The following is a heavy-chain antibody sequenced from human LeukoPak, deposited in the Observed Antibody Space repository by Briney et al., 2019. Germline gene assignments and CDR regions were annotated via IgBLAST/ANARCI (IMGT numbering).Heavy chain of an antibody. V-gene: IGHV3-23*01. D-gene: IGHD3-9*01. CDR2: ISGSGGST. CDR3: AKGRYFDWFYCYFDY. CDR1: GFTFSSYG. J-gene: IGHJ4*02. Sequence: PGGSLRLSCAASGFTFSSYGMSWVRQAPGKGLEWVSVISGSGGSTYNADSVKGRFTISRDNSKNTLYLQMNSLRAEDTAVYYCAKGRYFDWFYCYFDYWGQGTLVTVSS.